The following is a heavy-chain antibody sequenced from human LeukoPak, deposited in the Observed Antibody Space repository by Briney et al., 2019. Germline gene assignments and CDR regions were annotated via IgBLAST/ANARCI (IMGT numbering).Heavy chain of an antibody. CDR1: GFTVSSNY. J-gene: IGHJ5*02. Sequence: GGSLRLSRAASGFTVSSNYMSWVRQAPGKGLEWVSVIYSGGSTYYADSVKGRFTISRDNSKNTLYLQMNSLRAEDTAVYYCARGASGPWGNWFDPWGQGTLVTVSS. CDR2: IYSGGST. CDR3: ARGASGPWGNWFDP. V-gene: IGHV3-53*01. D-gene: IGHD6-25*01.